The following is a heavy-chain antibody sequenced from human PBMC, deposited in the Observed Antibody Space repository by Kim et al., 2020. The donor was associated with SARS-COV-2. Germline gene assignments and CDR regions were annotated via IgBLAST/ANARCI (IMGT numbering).Heavy chain of an antibody. V-gene: IGHV7-4-1*02. CDR3: ARINANWYFDL. Sequence: PTYAQDFTGRFVFSLDTSVSTTYLLISSLNAEDTAVYYCARINANWYFDLWGRGTLVTVSS. CDR2: P. J-gene: IGHJ2*01.